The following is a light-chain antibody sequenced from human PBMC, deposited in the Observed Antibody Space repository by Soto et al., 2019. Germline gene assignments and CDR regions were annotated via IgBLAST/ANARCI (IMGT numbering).Light chain of an antibody. CDR3: QQYGTAPPRYT. CDR1: QSVSSSY. Sequence: EIVLTQSPGTLFLSPGERATLSCRASQSVSSSYLAWYQQKPGQAPRLLIYGASTRATAIPDRFSGSGSGTDFSLTISRLEPEDFAVYYCQQYGTAPPRYTFGQGTKLEIK. V-gene: IGKV3-20*01. CDR2: GAS. J-gene: IGKJ2*01.